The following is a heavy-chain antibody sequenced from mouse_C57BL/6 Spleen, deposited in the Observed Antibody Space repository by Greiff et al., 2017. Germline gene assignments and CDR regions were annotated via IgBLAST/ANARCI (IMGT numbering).Heavy chain of an antibody. D-gene: IGHD1-1*01. V-gene: IGHV1-81*01. Sequence: VQLQESGAELARPGASVKLSCKASGYTFTSYGISWVKQRTGQGLEWIGEIYPRSGNTYYNEKFKGKATLTADKSSSTAYMELRSLTSEDSAVYFCAPITTVVDPFAYWGQGTLVTVSA. CDR3: APITTVVDPFAY. CDR2: IYPRSGNT. CDR1: GYTFTSYG. J-gene: IGHJ3*01.